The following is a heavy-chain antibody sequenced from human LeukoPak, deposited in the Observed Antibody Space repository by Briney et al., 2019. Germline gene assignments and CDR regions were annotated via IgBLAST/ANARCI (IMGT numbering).Heavy chain of an antibody. CDR3: ARDPGLDVEQQLALAFDI. V-gene: IGHV1-69*13. CDR2: IIPIFGTA. Sequence: SVKVSCKASGGTFSSYAISWVRQAPGQGLEWMGGIIPIFGTANYAQKFQGRVTITADESTSTAYMELSSLRSEDTAVYYCARDPGLDVEQQLALAFDIWGQGTMVTVSS. CDR1: GGTFSSYA. J-gene: IGHJ3*02. D-gene: IGHD6-13*01.